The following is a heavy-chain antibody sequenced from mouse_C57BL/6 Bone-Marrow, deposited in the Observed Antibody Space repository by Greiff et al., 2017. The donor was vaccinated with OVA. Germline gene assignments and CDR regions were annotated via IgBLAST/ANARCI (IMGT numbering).Heavy chain of an antibody. CDR1: GFTFSDYG. V-gene: IGHV5-17*01. Sequence: EVKVVESGGGLVKPGGSLKLSCAASGFTFSDYGMHWVRQAPEKGLEWVAYISSGSSTIYYADTVKGRFTISRDNAKNTLFLQMTSLRSEDTAMYYCARKHYDYSWFAYWGQGTLVTVSA. CDR3: ARKHYDYSWFAY. J-gene: IGHJ3*01. D-gene: IGHD2-4*01. CDR2: ISSGSSTI.